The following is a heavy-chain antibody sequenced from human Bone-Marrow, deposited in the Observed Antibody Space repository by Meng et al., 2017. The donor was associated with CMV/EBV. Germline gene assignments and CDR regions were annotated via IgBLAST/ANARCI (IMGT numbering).Heavy chain of an antibody. CDR3: ANHREIAAGYQAY. V-gene: IGHV3-30*02. CDR2: IRYDGSNK. J-gene: IGHJ4*02. CDR1: GFTFSSYG. Sequence: GESLMISCVASGFTFSSYGMHWVRQAPGKGLEWVAFIRYDGSNKYYADSVKGRFTISRDNSKNTLYLQMNSLRAEDTAVYYCANHREIAAGYQAYWGQGTLVTVSS. D-gene: IGHD6-13*01.